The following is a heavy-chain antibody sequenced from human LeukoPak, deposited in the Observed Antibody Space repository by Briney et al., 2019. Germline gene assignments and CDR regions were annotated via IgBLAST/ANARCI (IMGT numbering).Heavy chain of an antibody. CDR1: GFTFSSYA. D-gene: IGHD2-21*02. Sequence: GGSLRLSCAASGFTFSSYAMSWVRQTPGKGLEWVSAISGGGGSTYYADSVKGRFTISRDNSKNTLYLQMNSLRAEDTAVYYCAKDLGIVVVTAIPGFDYWGQGTLVTVSS. V-gene: IGHV3-23*01. CDR2: ISGGGGST. CDR3: AKDLGIVVVTAIPGFDY. J-gene: IGHJ4*02.